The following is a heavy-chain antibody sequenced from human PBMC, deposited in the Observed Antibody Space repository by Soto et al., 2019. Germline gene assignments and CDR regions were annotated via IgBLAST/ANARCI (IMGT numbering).Heavy chain of an antibody. CDR1: GFTFSSYG. CDR2: ISYDGSNK. V-gene: IGHV3-30*18. CDR3: AKEENYYETTPWGIDD. D-gene: IGHD3-22*01. Sequence: QVQLVESGGGVVQPGRSLRLSCAASGFTFSSYGMYWVRQAPGKGLEWVAVISYDGSNKYYADSVKGRFTISRDISKKTLYLQMNSLRVEDTAGDYWAKEENYYETTPWGIDDWGQGTLVSVSS. J-gene: IGHJ4*02.